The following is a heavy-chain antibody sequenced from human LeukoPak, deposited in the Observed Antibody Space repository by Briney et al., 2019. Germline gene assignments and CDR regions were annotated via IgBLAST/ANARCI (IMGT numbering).Heavy chain of an antibody. CDR3: ARVGILNWFDP. CDR2: ITTSSTYI. CDR1: GFTFSSYS. J-gene: IGHJ5*02. V-gene: IGHV3-21*01. Sequence: PGGSLRLSCAASGFTFSSYSMSWVRQAPGKGLEWVSSITTSSTYISYADSVKGRFTISRDNAKNSLYLQMNSLRAEDTAVYYCARVGILNWFDPWGQGTLVTVSS.